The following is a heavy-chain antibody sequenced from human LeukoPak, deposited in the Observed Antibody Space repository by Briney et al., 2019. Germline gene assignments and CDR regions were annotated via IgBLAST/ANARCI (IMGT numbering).Heavy chain of an antibody. CDR2: IGGGGDST. CDR1: GFLFSSYA. V-gene: IGHV3-23*01. Sequence: GGSLRLSCAASGFLFSSYAMSWVRQAPGKGPEWVSSIGGGGDSTYFADSAKGRFTISRDNSKNTLYLQMNSLRADDTAVYYCAKDRLAVAGTVRVYDYWGQGTLVTVSS. D-gene: IGHD6-19*01. CDR3: AKDRLAVAGTVRVYDY. J-gene: IGHJ4*02.